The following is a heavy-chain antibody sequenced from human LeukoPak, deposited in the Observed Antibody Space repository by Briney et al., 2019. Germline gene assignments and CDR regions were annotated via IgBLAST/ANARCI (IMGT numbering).Heavy chain of an antibody. CDR1: GFTFSSYS. Sequence: GGSLRLSCAASGFTFSSYSMNWVRQAPGKGLEWVSSISSSSSHIYYADSVKSRFTISRDNAKNSLYLQMNSLRAEDTAVYYCARSLRHGSGSYYNVGCFDYWGQGTLVTVSS. D-gene: IGHD3-10*01. V-gene: IGHV3-21*01. CDR2: ISSSSSHI. CDR3: ARSLRHGSGSYYNVGCFDY. J-gene: IGHJ4*02.